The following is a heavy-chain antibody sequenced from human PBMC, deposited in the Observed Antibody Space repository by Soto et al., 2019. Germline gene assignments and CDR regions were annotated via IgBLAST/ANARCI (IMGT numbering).Heavy chain of an antibody. Sequence: SETLSLTCTVSGGSISSYYWSWIRQPPGKGLEWIGYIYYSGSTNYNPSLKSRVTISVDTSKNQFSLKLSSVTAADTAVYYCARDTRGDRYFDYWGQGTLVTVSS. J-gene: IGHJ4*02. D-gene: IGHD2-21*01. CDR3: ARDTRGDRYFDY. V-gene: IGHV4-59*01. CDR2: IYYSGST. CDR1: GGSISSYY.